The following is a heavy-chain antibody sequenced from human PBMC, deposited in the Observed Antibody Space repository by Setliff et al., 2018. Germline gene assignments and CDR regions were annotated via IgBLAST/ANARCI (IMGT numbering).Heavy chain of an antibody. Sequence: SETLSLTCAVSGGSVTSHYWSWIRQPPGKGLEWIGFIFYSGDTNSNPSLKSRVTMSVDTSKNQFSLKLNSVTAADTATYYYARDRSYYASGSFTKWFDYWGQGALVTVSS. CDR2: IFYSGDT. CDR1: GGSVTSHY. CDR3: ARDRSYYASGSFTKWFDY. J-gene: IGHJ4*02. V-gene: IGHV4-59*02. D-gene: IGHD3-10*01.